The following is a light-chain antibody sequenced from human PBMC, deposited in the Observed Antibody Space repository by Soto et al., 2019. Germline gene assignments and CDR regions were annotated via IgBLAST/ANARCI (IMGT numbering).Light chain of an antibody. CDR1: NSNIGSEYG. V-gene: IGLV1-40*01. CDR2: GNS. J-gene: IGLJ1*01. Sequence: QSVLTQPPSVSGAPGQSVTIFCTGTNSNIGSEYGVHWDQQVPGTDPKLLIYGNSNRPSGVPDRFSGSKSVTSASLAITGLQAEDEADYYCQSYDRSLRACVFGTGTKRTVL. CDR3: QSYDRSLRACV.